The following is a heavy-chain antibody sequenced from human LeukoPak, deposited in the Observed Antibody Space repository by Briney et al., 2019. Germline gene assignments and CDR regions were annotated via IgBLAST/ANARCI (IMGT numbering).Heavy chain of an antibody. CDR3: ARDSEAYYFDY. J-gene: IGHJ4*02. V-gene: IGHV3-7*01. CDR1: GFTFSSYW. CDR2: IKQDGSEK. Sequence: GGSLRLSCAASGFTFSSYWMSWVRQAPGKGREWVANIKQDGSEKYYVDSVKGRFTISRDNAKNSLYLQMNSLRAEDTAVYYCARDSEAYYFDYWGQGTLVTVSS.